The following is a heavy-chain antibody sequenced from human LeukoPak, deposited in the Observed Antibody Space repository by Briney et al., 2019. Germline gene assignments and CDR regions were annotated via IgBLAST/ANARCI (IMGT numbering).Heavy chain of an antibody. CDR1: GFTFSSYE. D-gene: IGHD2-2*01. CDR2: ISSSGSTT. CDR3: AKDWDQLLYYFDY. J-gene: IGHJ4*02. Sequence: GGSLRLSCAASGFTFSSYEMNWVRQAPGKGLEWVSYISSSGSTTYYADPVKGRFTISRDNSKNTLYLQMNSLRAEDTAVYYCAKDWDQLLYYFDYWGQGTLVTVSS. V-gene: IGHV3-48*03.